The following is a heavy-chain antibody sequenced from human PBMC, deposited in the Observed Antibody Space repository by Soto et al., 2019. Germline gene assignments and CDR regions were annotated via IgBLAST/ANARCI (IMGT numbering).Heavy chain of an antibody. Sequence: SETLSLTCNFSGSSIIGYYWTWIRHSPERGVEWIGYIHYSGSANYNPSLNSRLTMSVDRSKSQFSMALASVTAADTADYYSPSGVGCSVLNWFETWGQGTLVTVSS. CDR3: PSGVGCSVLNWFET. J-gene: IGHJ5*02. D-gene: IGHD6-19*01. CDR2: IHYSGSA. CDR1: GSSIIGYY. V-gene: IGHV4-59*12.